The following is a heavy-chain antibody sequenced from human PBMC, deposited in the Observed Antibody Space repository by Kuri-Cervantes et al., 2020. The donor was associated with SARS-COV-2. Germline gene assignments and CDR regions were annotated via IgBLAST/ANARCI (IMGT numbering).Heavy chain of an antibody. CDR1: GSTFKNYG. V-gene: IGHV3-30*03. D-gene: IGHD3-3*01. CDR2: ISYDGSYK. CDR3: ASATNDFWSGFYPHYYYYYGMDV. Sequence: LSLTCAVSGSTFKNYGMHWVRQAPGKGLEWLALISYDGSYKDYADSVKGRMTISRDNAKNTVYLQMNSLRAEDTAVYYCASATNDFWSGFYPHYYYYYGMDVWGQGTTVTVSS. J-gene: IGHJ6*02.